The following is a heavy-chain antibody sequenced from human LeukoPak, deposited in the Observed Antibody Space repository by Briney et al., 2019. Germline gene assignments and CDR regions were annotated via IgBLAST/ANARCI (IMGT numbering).Heavy chain of an antibody. Sequence: GGSLRLYCAASGFTFSSYAMHWVRQAPGKGLEWVAVISYDGSNKYYADSVKGRFTISRDNSKNTLYLQMNSLRAEDTAVYYCARAVADLGDAFDIWGQGTMVTVSS. CDR3: ARAVADLGDAFDI. D-gene: IGHD6-19*01. J-gene: IGHJ3*02. V-gene: IGHV3-30*04. CDR2: ISYDGSNK. CDR1: GFTFSSYA.